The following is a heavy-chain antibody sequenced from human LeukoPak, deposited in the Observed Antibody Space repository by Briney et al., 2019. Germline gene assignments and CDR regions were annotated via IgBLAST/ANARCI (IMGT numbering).Heavy chain of an antibody. CDR3: ARDSRPPHDYGDSWFDP. Sequence: SETLSLTCTVSGGSISSSSYYWGWIRQPPGKGLEWIGSIYYSGSTYYNPSLKSRVTISVDTSKNQFSLKLSSVTAADTAVYYCARDSRPPHDYGDSWFDPWGQGTLVTVSS. D-gene: IGHD4-17*01. CDR2: IYYSGST. J-gene: IGHJ5*02. V-gene: IGHV4-39*07. CDR1: GGSISSSSYY.